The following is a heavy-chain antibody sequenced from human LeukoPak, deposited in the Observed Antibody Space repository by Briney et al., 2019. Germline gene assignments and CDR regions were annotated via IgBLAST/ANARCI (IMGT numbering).Heavy chain of an antibody. CDR1: GYTFTSYD. Sequence: ASVKVSCKASGYTFTSYDINWVRQGTGQGLEWMGWMNPNSGNTGYAQKFQGRVTMTRSTSISTAYMELSSLRSEDTAVYYCASSYSSSWYYYYYGMDVWGQGTTVTVSS. CDR3: ASSYSSSWYYYYYGMDV. V-gene: IGHV1-8*01. CDR2: MNPNSGNT. D-gene: IGHD6-13*01. J-gene: IGHJ6*02.